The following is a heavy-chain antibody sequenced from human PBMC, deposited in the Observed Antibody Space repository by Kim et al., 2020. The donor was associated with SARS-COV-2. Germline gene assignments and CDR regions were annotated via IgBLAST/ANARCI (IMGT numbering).Heavy chain of an antibody. J-gene: IGHJ4*02. CDR2: IWDGGKYK. D-gene: IGHD5-18*01. CDR3: TRDRTSFSGYMDL. V-gene: IGHV3-33*01. Sequence: GGSLRLSCAASGFTLEFYAMHWVRQAPGRGLEWLAVIWDGGKYKYYADSVKGRFTPSKDISKNTVDLQMNRLRPEDQAVYFCTRDRTSFSGYMDLWGQGIPVSV. CDR1: GFTLEFYA.